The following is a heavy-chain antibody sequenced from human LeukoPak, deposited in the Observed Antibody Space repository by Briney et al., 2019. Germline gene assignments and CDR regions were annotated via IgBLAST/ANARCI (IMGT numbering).Heavy chain of an antibody. CDR2: IYYSGNT. V-gene: IGHV4-30-4*07. Sequence: SQTLSLTCAVSGGSISSGGYSWSWIRQPPGTGLEWIGYIYYSGNTYYNPSLKSRVTISVDTSKNQFSLKLSSVTAADTAVYYCARARWAYYYDSSGYTYYFDYWGQGTLVTVSS. CDR3: ARARWAYYYDSSGYTYYFDY. J-gene: IGHJ4*02. D-gene: IGHD3-22*01. CDR1: GGSISSGGYS.